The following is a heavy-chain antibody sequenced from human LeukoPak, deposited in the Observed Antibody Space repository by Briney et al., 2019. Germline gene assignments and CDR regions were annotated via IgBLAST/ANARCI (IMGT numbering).Heavy chain of an antibody. CDR1: GYTFTGYY. J-gene: IGHJ4*02. V-gene: IGHV1-2*02. CDR2: INPNSGGT. Sequence: GASVKVSCKASGYTFTGYYMHWVRQAPGQGLERMGWINPNSGGTNYAQKFQGRVTMTRDTSISTAYMELSRLRSDDTAVYYCARTYCSGGSCYSQFDYWGQGTLVTVSS. D-gene: IGHD2-15*01. CDR3: ARTYCSGGSCYSQFDY.